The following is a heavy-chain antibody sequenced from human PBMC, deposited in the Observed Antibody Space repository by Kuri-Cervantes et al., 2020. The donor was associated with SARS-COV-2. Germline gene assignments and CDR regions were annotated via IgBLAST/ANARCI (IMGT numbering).Heavy chain of an antibody. CDR1: GGSISSYY. V-gene: IGHV4-4*07. CDR3: ARGELGISNYYYYYMDV. J-gene: IGHJ6*03. D-gene: IGHD7-27*01. CDR2: IYTSGST. Sequence: SETLSLTCTVSGGSISSYYWSWIRQPAGKGLEWIGRIYTSGSTNYNPSLKSRVTMSVDTSKNQFSLKLSSVTAADTAVYYCARGELGISNYYYYYMDVWGKGTTVTVSS.